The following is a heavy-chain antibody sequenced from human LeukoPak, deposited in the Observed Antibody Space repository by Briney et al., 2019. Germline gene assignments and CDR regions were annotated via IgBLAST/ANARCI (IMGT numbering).Heavy chain of an antibody. Sequence: SETLSLTCSVSGGSIGSYYWSWIRQPAGKGLEWIGRIYTSGSANYNPPLKSRVIISVDESKNQFSLRLSSVTAADTAVYYCANQGRVPDSFDSWGQGTTVTVSS. CDR3: ANQGRVPDSFDS. CDR2: IYTSGSA. D-gene: IGHD3-10*01. J-gene: IGHJ3*02. V-gene: IGHV4-4*07. CDR1: GGSIGSYY.